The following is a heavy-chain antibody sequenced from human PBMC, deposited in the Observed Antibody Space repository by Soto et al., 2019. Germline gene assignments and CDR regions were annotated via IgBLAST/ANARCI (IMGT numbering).Heavy chain of an antibody. CDR3: ARDEYYDSNNWFEH. J-gene: IGHJ5*02. D-gene: IGHD3-22*01. Sequence: LSLTGTVSGGSIRNYYWSLIRQPAGKGLEWIGRVYSTGTTNYNPSLRSRVAMSVDTSKNQFSLRLDSVTAADTATYFCARDEYYDSNNWFEHWGLGTLVTVSS. CDR1: GGSIRNYY. V-gene: IGHV4-4*07. CDR2: VYSTGTT.